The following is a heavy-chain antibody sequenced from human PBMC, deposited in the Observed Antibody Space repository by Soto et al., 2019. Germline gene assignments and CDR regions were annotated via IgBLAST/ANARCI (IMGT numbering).Heavy chain of an antibody. CDR1: GGTFSSYT. V-gene: IGHV1-69*02. Sequence: QVQLVQSGAEVKKPGSSVKVSCKASGGTFSSYTISWVRQAPGQGLEWMGRIIPILGIANYAQKFQGRVTITADKSTSTAYMELSSLGSEDPAVYYCASGGCSGGSCSRAYYYYYGMDVWGQGTTVTVSS. CDR3: ASGGCSGGSCSRAYYYYYGMDV. J-gene: IGHJ6*02. CDR2: IIPILGIA. D-gene: IGHD2-15*01.